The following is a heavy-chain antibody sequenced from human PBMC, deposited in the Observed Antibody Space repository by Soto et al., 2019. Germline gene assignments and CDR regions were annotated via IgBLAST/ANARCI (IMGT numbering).Heavy chain of an antibody. V-gene: IGHV1-46*01. Sequence: ASVKVSCKASGYTFTSYYMHWVRQAPGQGLEWMGITNPSGGSTSYAQKFQGGVTMTRDTSTSTVYMELSSLRSEDTAVYYCATALAAAEYYFDYWGQGTLVTVSS. CDR1: GYTFTSYY. J-gene: IGHJ4*02. D-gene: IGHD6-13*01. CDR3: ATALAAAEYYFDY. CDR2: TNPSGGST.